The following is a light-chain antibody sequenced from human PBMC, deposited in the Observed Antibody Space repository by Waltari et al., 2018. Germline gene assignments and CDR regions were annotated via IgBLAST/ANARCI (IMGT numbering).Light chain of an antibody. CDR1: TSDIGNYDR. J-gene: IGLJ2*01. Sequence: QSDLTQSPSVSGSPGQSVTISCTGTTSDIGNYDRVSWYHQSPGTAPKLLIYEVRHLSSGVPDRFSGSKSGNTASLSISGLQAEDEGYYYCNSYTSTSKVLFGEGTKLTVL. CDR2: EVR. CDR3: NSYTSTSKVL. V-gene: IGLV2-18*02.